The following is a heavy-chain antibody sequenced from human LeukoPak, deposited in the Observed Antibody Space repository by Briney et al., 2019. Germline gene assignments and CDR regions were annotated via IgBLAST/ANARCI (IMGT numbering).Heavy chain of an antibody. CDR2: IGQDGPEK. Sequence: PGGSLRLSCAASGFTFSSYGMSWVRQAPGKGLEWVANIGQDGPEKYYVDSVKGRFTISRDNAKNSLYLQMNRLRAEDTALYYCARLLVYASGAEAFDYWGQGTLVTVSS. D-gene: IGHD3-10*01. CDR1: GFTFSSYG. CDR3: ARLLVYASGAEAFDY. V-gene: IGHV3-7*01. J-gene: IGHJ4*02.